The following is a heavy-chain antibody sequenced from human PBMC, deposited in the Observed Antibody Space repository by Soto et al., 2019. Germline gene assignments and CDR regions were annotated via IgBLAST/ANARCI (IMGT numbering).Heavy chain of an antibody. Sequence: GGSLRLSCTASGFPFSSYWMHWVRQAPGKGLVWVSRINSDGSSTSYADSVKGRFTISRDNAKNTLYLQMNSLRAEDTAVYYCARVKKQLVSLFDYWGQGTLVTVSS. J-gene: IGHJ4*02. CDR3: ARVKKQLVSLFDY. V-gene: IGHV3-74*01. D-gene: IGHD6-13*01. CDR2: INSDGSST. CDR1: GFPFSSYW.